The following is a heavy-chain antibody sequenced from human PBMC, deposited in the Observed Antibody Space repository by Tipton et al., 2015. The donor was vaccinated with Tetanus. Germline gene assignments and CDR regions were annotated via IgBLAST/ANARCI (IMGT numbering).Heavy chain of an antibody. Sequence: GLVKPSETLSLTCTVSGGSISTYYWSWIRQPPGKGLEWIGYIFYSGNTNYNPSLKTRVTISVDTSKNQFSLKLSSVTAADTAVYYCARRSYCSSASCYDAFDIWGQGTMVTVSS. CDR3: ARRSYCSSASCYDAFDI. CDR1: GGSISTYY. J-gene: IGHJ3*02. V-gene: IGHV4-59*01. D-gene: IGHD2-2*01. CDR2: IFYSGNT.